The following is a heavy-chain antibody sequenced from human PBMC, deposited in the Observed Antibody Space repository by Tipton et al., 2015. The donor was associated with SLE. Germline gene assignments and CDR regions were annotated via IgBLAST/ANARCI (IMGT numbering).Heavy chain of an antibody. D-gene: IGHD3-3*01. CDR3: ASGVTIFGVVPTDY. V-gene: IGHV1-46*01. Sequence: QVQLVQSGAEVKKPGASVKVSCKASGYTFTSYYMHWVRQAPGQGLEWMGIINPSGGSTSYAQKFQGRVTMTRNTSIGTAYMELRSLRSDDTAVYYCASGVTIFGVVPTDYWDQGTLVTVSS. CDR1: GYTFTSYY. J-gene: IGHJ4*02. CDR2: INPSGGST.